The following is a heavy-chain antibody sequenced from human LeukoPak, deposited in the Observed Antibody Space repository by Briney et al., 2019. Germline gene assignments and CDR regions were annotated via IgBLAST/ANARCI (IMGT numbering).Heavy chain of an antibody. D-gene: IGHD6-6*01. CDR1: GVSVSSYY. Sequence: SETLSLTCTVSGVSVSSYYWSWIRQPPGKGLEWIGYIYYSGSTNYNPSLKSRVTISVDTSKNQFSLKLSSVTAADTAVYYCARETGSSIAARDAFDIWGQGTMVTVSS. V-gene: IGHV4-59*02. CDR2: IYYSGST. J-gene: IGHJ3*02. CDR3: ARETGSSIAARDAFDI.